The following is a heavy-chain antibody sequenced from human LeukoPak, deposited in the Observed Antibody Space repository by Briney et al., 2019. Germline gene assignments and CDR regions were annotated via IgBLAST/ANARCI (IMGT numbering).Heavy chain of an antibody. CDR1: GGSFSGYY. CDR3: ARHGLWFGESNSSHDAFDI. J-gene: IGHJ3*02. Sequence: SETLSLTCGVNGGSFSGYYWSWIRQPPGKGLEWIGSIYYSGSTYYNPSLKSRVTISVDTSKNQFSLKLSSVTAADTAVYYCARHGLWFGESNSSHDAFDIWGQGTMVTVSS. D-gene: IGHD3-10*01. CDR2: IYYSGST. V-gene: IGHV4-34*01.